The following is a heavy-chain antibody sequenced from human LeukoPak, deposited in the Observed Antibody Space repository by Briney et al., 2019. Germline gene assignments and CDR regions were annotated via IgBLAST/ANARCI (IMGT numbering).Heavy chain of an antibody. CDR2: INHSGGT. CDR3: ARTLGYCSSTSCYFAEYFQH. J-gene: IGHJ1*01. V-gene: IGHV4-34*01. D-gene: IGHD2-2*01. CDR1: GGAFSGYY. Sequence: PSETLSLTCAVYGGAFSGYYWSWIRQPPGKGLEWIGEINHSGGTNYNPSLKSRDTISVNTPKNKFSLKPSSVTAADTAVYYCARTLGYCSSTSCYFAEYFQHWGQGTLVTVSS.